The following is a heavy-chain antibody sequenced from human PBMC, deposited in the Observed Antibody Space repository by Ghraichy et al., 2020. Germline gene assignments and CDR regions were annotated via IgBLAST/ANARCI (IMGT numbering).Heavy chain of an antibody. D-gene: IGHD1-1*01. CDR2: ISWNSGSI. Sequence: GGSLRLSCAASGFTFDDYAMHWVRQAPGKGLEWVAGISWNSGSIGYADSVKGRFTISRDNAKNSLYLQMNSLRAEDTALYYCAKDGYADAFDIWGQGTMVTVSA. CDR3: AKDGYADAFDI. J-gene: IGHJ3*02. CDR1: GFTFDDYA. V-gene: IGHV3-9*01.